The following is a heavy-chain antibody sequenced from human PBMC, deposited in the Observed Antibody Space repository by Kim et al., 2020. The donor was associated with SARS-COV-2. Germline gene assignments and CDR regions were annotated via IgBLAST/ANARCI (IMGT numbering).Heavy chain of an antibody. CDR1: GGSISSSSYY. Sequence: SETLSLTCTVSGGSISSSSYYWGWIRQPPGKGLEWIGSIYYSGSTYYNPSLKSRVTISVDTSKNQFSLKLSSVTAADTAVYYCARRVKYSYVDYWGQGTLVTVFS. CDR3: ARRVKYSYVDY. CDR2: IYYSGST. D-gene: IGHD5-18*01. J-gene: IGHJ4*02. V-gene: IGHV4-39*01.